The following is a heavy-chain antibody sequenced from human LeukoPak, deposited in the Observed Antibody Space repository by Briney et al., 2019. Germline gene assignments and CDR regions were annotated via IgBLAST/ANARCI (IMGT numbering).Heavy chain of an antibody. CDR1: GYTFTSYY. CDR3: ARDLLSAYSSGLRNYYYYYMDV. V-gene: IGHV1-46*01. Sequence: ASVKVSCKASGYTFTSYYMHSVRQAPGQGLECMGIINPSGGSTSYAQKFQGRVTMTRDMSTSTVYMELSSLRSEDTAVYYCARDLLSAYSSGLRNYYYYYMDVWGKGTTVTVSS. D-gene: IGHD6-19*01. J-gene: IGHJ6*03. CDR2: INPSGGST.